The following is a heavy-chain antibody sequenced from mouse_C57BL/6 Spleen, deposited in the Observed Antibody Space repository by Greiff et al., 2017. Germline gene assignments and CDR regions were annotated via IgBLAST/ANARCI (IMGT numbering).Heavy chain of an antibody. J-gene: IGHJ4*01. D-gene: IGHD1-1*02. Sequence: VQLKESGGGLVKPGGSLKLSCAASGFTFSSYAMSWVRQTPEKRLEWVATISDGGSYTYYPDNVKGRFTISRDNAKNNLYLQMSHLKSEDTAMYYCARDDYGLYYYAMDYWGQGTSVTVSS. CDR1: GFTFSSYA. V-gene: IGHV5-4*01. CDR2: ISDGGSYT. CDR3: ARDDYGLYYYAMDY.